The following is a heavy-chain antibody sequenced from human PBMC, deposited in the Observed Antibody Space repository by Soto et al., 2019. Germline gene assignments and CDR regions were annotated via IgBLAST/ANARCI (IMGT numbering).Heavy chain of an antibody. J-gene: IGHJ4*02. D-gene: IGHD3-22*01. V-gene: IGHV1-69*13. CDR2: IIPIFGAA. CDR1: GGTFSIYA. Sequence: SVKVSCKASGGTFSIYAISWVRQAPLQGLEWMGGIIPIFGAANYAQKFQGRVTITADESTSTAYMELSSLRSEDTAVYYCARDHKRDYYDSSGHFDYWGQGTLVTVSS. CDR3: ARDHKRDYYDSSGHFDY.